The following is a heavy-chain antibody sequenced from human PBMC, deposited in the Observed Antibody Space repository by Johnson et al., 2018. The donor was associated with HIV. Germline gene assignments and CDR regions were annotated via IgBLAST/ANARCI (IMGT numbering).Heavy chain of an antibody. J-gene: IGHJ3*02. D-gene: IGHD6-25*01. CDR1: GFTFSTYA. V-gene: IGHV3-30*04. CDR3: ARAPACGASDI. Sequence: VQLVESGGGVAQPGRSLRLSCAASGFTFSTYAFHWVRQAPGKGLDWVAVISYEGSNKYYADSVKGRITISRDNSKYTVYLQMNSLRVEDTAVYYCARAPACGASDIWGRGTMVNVSS. CDR2: ISYEGSNK.